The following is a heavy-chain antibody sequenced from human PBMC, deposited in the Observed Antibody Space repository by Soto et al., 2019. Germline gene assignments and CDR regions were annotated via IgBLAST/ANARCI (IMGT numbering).Heavy chain of an antibody. CDR3: ARGPDPTYSDY. Sequence: ASVKVSCKASGYTFINFGISWVRQAPGQGLEWMGWINVYNGSTNYAEKFQGRVIMTTDTSTSTAYMELKSLRSDDTAVYYCARGPDPTYSDYWGQGTLVTVSS. J-gene: IGHJ4*02. CDR1: GYTFINFG. V-gene: IGHV1-18*01. CDR2: INVYNGST.